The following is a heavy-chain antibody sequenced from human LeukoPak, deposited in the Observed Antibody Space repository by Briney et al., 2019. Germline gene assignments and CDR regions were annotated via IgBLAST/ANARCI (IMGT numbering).Heavy chain of an antibody. J-gene: IGHJ4*02. V-gene: IGHV4-30-4*08. Sequence: SETLSLTCTVSGGSISSGDYYWSWIRQPPGKGLEWIGYIYYSGSTYFNPSLKGRVTISVDTSKNQFSLKLSSVTAADTAVYYCASSYYDFWSGYYGAQIFDYWGQGTLVTVSS. D-gene: IGHD3-3*01. CDR3: ASSYYDFWSGYYGAQIFDY. CDR1: GGSISSGDYY. CDR2: IYYSGST.